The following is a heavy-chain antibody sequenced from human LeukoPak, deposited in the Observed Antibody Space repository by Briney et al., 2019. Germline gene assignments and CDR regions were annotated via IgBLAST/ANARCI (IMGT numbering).Heavy chain of an antibody. CDR1: GFSFRGYA. J-gene: IGHJ2*01. D-gene: IGHD3-22*01. CDR2: ISVSGGTT. Sequence: PTGGSLRLSCAASGFSFRGYAMSWVRQAPGKGLEWVSGISVSGGTTYYADSVTSRFTISRDNSKNTLFLQMKSLRAEDTAVYYCAKKPLHYYDSSGYVWYFDLWGRGTLVTVSS. CDR3: AKKPLHYYDSSGYVWYFDL. V-gene: IGHV3-23*01.